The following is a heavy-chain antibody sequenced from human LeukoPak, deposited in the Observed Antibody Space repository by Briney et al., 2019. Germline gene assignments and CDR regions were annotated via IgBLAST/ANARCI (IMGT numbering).Heavy chain of an antibody. V-gene: IGHV1-2*02. CDR1: GYTFTGYY. Sequence: GASVKVSCKASGYTFTGYYMHWVRQAPGQGLEWMGWINPNSGGTNYAQTFQGRVTMTRDTSISTVYMELSRLRSDDTAVYYCAREEPPDGWLHPFFGPWGQGTLVTVSS. CDR2: INPNSGGT. J-gene: IGHJ5*02. D-gene: IGHD3-22*01. CDR3: AREEPPDGWLHPFFGP.